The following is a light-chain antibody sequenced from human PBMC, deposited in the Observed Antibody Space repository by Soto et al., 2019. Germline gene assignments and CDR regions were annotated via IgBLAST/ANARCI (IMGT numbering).Light chain of an antibody. Sequence: QSVLTQPRSVSGSPGQSVTISCTGTSSDVGGYNFVSWYQQHPGKAPKLMVYDVSKRPSGVPDRFSGSKSGNTASLTISGLQAEGEADYYCCSYADSYTWVFGTGTKVTVL. J-gene: IGLJ1*01. CDR1: SSDVGGYNF. V-gene: IGLV2-11*01. CDR3: CSYADSYTWV. CDR2: DVS.